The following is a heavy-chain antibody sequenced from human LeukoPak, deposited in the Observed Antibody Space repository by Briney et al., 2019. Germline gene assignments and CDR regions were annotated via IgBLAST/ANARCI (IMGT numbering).Heavy chain of an antibody. Sequence: RASVKVSCKASGYTFTSYGISWVRQAPGQGLEWMGWISAYNGNTNYAQKLQGRVTMTTDTSTSTAHMELRSLRSDDTAVYYCARGGYYDSSGYYPLWGQGTLVTVSS. CDR1: GYTFTSYG. J-gene: IGHJ4*02. CDR3: ARGGYYDSSGYYPL. D-gene: IGHD3-22*01. V-gene: IGHV1-18*01. CDR2: ISAYNGNT.